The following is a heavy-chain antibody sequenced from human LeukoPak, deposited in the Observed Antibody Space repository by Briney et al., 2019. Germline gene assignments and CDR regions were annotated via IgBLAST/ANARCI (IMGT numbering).Heavy chain of an antibody. CDR3: ARAYCSGGSCQFDF. CDR1: GFTFSSNK. Sequence: GGSLSLSCAASGFTFSSNKMTWVRKAPGKGLEWVSYISGSGRSIYYADSVKGRFTISRDNARNSVYLQMSSLRAEDTAVYYCARAYCSGGSCQFDFWGQGTLVTVSS. CDR2: ISGSGRSI. V-gene: IGHV3-48*03. D-gene: IGHD2-15*01. J-gene: IGHJ4*02.